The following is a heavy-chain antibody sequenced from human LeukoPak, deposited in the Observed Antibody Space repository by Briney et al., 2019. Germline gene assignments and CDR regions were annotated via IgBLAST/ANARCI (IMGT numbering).Heavy chain of an antibody. D-gene: IGHD6-13*01. V-gene: IGHV3-7*01. CDR3: ARDGVAAGVYFDC. Sequence: PGGSLRLSCAASGFAFSGHWMSWVRQAPGKGLEWAANINQDGSEIYYLDSVKGRFTFSRDNAKNSLYLQMNNLRAEDTAVYYCARDGVAAGVYFDCWGQGTLVTVST. J-gene: IGHJ4*02. CDR1: GFAFSGHW. CDR2: INQDGSEI.